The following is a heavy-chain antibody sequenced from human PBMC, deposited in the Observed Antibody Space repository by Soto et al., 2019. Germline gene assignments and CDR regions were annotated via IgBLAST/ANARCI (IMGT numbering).Heavy chain of an antibody. V-gene: IGHV3-7*03. CDR1: GFTFSSYW. CDR3: ARYQGRGLQTFDY. CDR2: IKQDGSEK. Sequence: EVQLVESGGGLVQPGGSLRLSCAASGFTFSSYWMSWVRQAPGKGLEWVANIKQDGSEKYYVDSVKGRSTISRDNAKNSLYLQMNSLRAEDTAVYYCARYQGRGLQTFDYWGQGTLVTVSS. D-gene: IGHD1-26*01. J-gene: IGHJ4*02.